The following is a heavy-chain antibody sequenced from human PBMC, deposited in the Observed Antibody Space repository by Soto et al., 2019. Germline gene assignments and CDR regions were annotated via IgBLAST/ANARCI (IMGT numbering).Heavy chain of an antibody. CDR1: GLTFSTYA. D-gene: IGHD6-13*01. CDR3: AKSTSSWYASYFDS. CDR2: ISDSGDST. J-gene: IGHJ4*02. Sequence: EVQLLESGGGLVQPGGSLRLSCAASGLTFSTYAMSWVRQAPGKGLEWVSTISDSGDSTYYADSVKGRFTISRDNSKNTLFLHMNRLRAEDTAPFYCAKSTSSWYASYFDSWGQGTLVTVSS. V-gene: IGHV3-23*01.